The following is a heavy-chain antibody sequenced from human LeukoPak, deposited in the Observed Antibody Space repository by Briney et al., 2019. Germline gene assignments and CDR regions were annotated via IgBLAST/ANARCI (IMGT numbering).Heavy chain of an antibody. CDR2: IIPIFGTP. J-gene: IGHJ4*02. CDR1: GGTFSNDA. V-gene: IGHV1-69*05. D-gene: IGHD6-19*01. CDR3: ASWDSSGWSYFDY. Sequence: SVKVSCKASGGTFSNDAISWVRQAPGQGLEWMGGIIPIFGTPNYAQKFQDRVTITTDESTTTAYMELRSLRSDDTAVYYCASWDSSGWSYFDYWGQGTLVTVSS.